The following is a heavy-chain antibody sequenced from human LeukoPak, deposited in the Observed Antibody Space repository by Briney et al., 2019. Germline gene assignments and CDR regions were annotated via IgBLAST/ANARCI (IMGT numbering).Heavy chain of an antibody. J-gene: IGHJ4*01. CDR2: ISSGSSFI. Sequence: GGSLRLSCAASGFTFSSHSLNWVRQAPGKGLEWVSSISSGSSFIYYADSVKGRFTISRDNAKNSLFLQMNSLRAEDTAVYYCARAYGEQQLIYFDRWGHGTLVTVSS. CDR3: ARAYGEQQLIYFDR. V-gene: IGHV3-21*01. D-gene: IGHD6-13*01. CDR1: GFTFSSHS.